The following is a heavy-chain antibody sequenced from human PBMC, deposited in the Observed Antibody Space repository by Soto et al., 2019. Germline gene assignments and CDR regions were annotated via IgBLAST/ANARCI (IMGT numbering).Heavy chain of an antibody. Sequence: SETLSLTCTVSGGSISSSSSYWGWIRQPPGKGLEWVGSIYYLGNTYYNPSLGSRITISVDTSKNQFSLKLRSVTAADTAVFYCAGLYRYDSSRYQHNYWGQRALVPVSS. J-gene: IGHJ4*02. CDR3: AGLYRYDSSRYQHNY. V-gene: IGHV4-39*01. D-gene: IGHD3-22*01. CDR2: IYYLGNT. CDR1: GGSISSSSSY.